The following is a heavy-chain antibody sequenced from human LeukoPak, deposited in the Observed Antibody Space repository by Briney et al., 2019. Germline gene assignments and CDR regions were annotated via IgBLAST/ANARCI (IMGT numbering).Heavy chain of an antibody. J-gene: IGHJ4*02. CDR1: GFTFSSYA. CDR3: AKWYHDILTGYYPAHYFDY. D-gene: IGHD3-9*01. CDR2: ISGSGGST. V-gene: IGHV3-23*01. Sequence: QPGGSLRLSCAASGFTFSSYAMSWVRQAPGKGLEWVSAISGSGGSTYYADSVKGRFTISRDNSKNTLYLQMNSLRAEDTAVYYCAKWYHDILTGYYPAHYFDYWGQGTLVTVSS.